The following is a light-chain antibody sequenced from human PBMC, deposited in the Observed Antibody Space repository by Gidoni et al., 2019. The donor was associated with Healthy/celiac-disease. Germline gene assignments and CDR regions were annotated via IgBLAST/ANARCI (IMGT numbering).Light chain of an antibody. Sequence: QSALTQPASVAGSPGQSITISCTGTSSDVGGYNYVSWQPQRPGKAPKLLIYDVSNRPSGVSNRFSGSRSGNTASLSISGLQAEDEADCYCSSYTSSSVLFGGGTKLTVL. J-gene: IGLJ2*01. CDR1: SSDVGGYNY. CDR3: SSYTSSSVL. CDR2: DVS. V-gene: IGLV2-14*01.